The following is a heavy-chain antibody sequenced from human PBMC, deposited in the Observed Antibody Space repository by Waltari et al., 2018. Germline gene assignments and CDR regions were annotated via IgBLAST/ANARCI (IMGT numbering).Heavy chain of an antibody. CDR1: GDFVGDDH. CDR3: ARLPRQYYDSLGWGFFDQ. D-gene: IGHD3-22*01. CDR2: LRNTGGT. J-gene: IGHJ4*02. Sequence: HVQLQESGPGLVKPSETLSLTCTVSGDFVGDDHWTWIRQAPGKGLEWLAYLRNTGGTKCTPSLESRVTVSADTSKKQFSLRLTSVTAADTAMYYCARLPRQYYDSLGWGFFDQWGPGILVTVSS. V-gene: IGHV4-59*08.